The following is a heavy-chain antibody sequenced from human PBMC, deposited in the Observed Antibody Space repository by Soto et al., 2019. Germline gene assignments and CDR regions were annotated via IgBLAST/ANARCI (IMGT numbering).Heavy chain of an antibody. CDR2: IKSTRDGGAR. Sequence: PGGSLRLSCVTSGFMFSSAWMSWVRQAPGKGLEWVARIKSTRDGGARDYAAPVNGRFSISRDDSKSTVYLQMNTLRVEDTALYYCVEGWNALWGQGTLVTVSS. D-gene: IGHD1-1*01. V-gene: IGHV3-15*01. J-gene: IGHJ4*02. CDR1: GFMFSSAW. CDR3: VEGWNAL.